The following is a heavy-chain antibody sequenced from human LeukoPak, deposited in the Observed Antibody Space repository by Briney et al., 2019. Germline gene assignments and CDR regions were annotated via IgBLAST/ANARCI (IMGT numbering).Heavy chain of an antibody. D-gene: IGHD3-22*01. CDR1: GFTCSSSG. Sequence: GGYLRLCCTAGGFTCSSSGMSWVRQAPGKELEWVSAISSSGGTTYYADSVKGRFTISRDNSKNTLYLQMNSLRAEDRAVYYCAKDRYHSTGYYFDYWGQGTLVTVSS. CDR3: AKDRYHSTGYYFDY. CDR2: ISSSGGTT. V-gene: IGHV3-23*01. J-gene: IGHJ4*02.